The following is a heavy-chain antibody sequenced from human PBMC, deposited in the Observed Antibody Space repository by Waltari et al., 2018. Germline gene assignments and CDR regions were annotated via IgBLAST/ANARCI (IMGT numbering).Heavy chain of an antibody. J-gene: IGHJ6*02. V-gene: IGHV4-34*02. CDR1: GGYFSGYY. D-gene: IGHD2-15*01. Sequence: QVQLQQWGAGLLQSSETLSLPCAVYGGYFSGYYLGWVRQPPGKGLEWIGEINHAGYTNHNPSLRSRVTMSADTSKSQFSLKLNSVTAADTAVYYCVRLEDCTGPGGHCYSGDPFALDVWGQGTTVTVSS. CDR2: INHAGYT. CDR3: VRLEDCTGPGGHCYSGDPFALDV.